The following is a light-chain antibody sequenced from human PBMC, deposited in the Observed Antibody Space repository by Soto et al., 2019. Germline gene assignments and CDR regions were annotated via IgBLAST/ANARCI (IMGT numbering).Light chain of an antibody. CDR2: RND. J-gene: IGLJ3*02. CDR1: GSNIGSNI. Sequence: QSVLTQPPSASGTPGQSVTISCSGSGSNIGSNIVNWYQQLPGTAPKLLIYRNDRRPSGVPDRFSGSKSGTSASLAISGLQSVDEADYYCAPWDDRLNSPVFGGGTKLPS. CDR3: APWDDRLNSPV. V-gene: IGLV1-44*01.